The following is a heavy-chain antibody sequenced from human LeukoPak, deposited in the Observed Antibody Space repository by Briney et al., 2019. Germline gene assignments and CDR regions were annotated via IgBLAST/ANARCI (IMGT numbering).Heavy chain of an antibody. V-gene: IGHV1-8*01. CDR1: GYTFTSYD. J-gene: IGHJ4*02. Sequence: ASVKVSCKASGYTFTSYDINWVRQATGQGLEWMGRMNPNSGNTGYAQKFQGRVTMTRNTSISTAYMELSSLRSEDTAVYYCVIHDYGDYVAGAGDYFDYWGQGTLVTVSS. CDR3: VIHDYGDYVAGAGDYFDY. D-gene: IGHD4-17*01. CDR2: MNPNSGNT.